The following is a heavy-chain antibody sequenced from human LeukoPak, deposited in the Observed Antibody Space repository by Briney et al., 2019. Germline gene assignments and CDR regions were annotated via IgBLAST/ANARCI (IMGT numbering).Heavy chain of an antibody. Sequence: ASVKVSCKASGYTFTGYYMHWVRQATGQGLEWMGWMNPNSGNTGYAQKFQGRVTMTRNTSISTAYMELSSLRSEDTAVYYCARGKGLRWGFDPWGQGTLVTVSS. D-gene: IGHD3-3*01. J-gene: IGHJ5*02. CDR3: ARGKGLRWGFDP. CDR2: MNPNSGNT. CDR1: GYTFTGYY. V-gene: IGHV1-8*02.